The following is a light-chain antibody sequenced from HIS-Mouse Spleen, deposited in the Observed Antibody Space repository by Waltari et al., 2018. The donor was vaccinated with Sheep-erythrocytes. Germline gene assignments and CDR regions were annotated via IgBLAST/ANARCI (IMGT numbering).Light chain of an antibody. Sequence: SYVLTQPPSVSVAPGKTARITCGGNNIGSKSMHWYQQKPGQAPVLVVYDDSDRPSGIPERFSGSNAGNTATLTISRVEAGDEADYYCQVWDSSSDHNYVFGTGTKVTVL. CDR3: QVWDSSSDHNYV. CDR2: DDS. CDR1: NIGSKS. V-gene: IGLV3-21*03. J-gene: IGLJ1*01.